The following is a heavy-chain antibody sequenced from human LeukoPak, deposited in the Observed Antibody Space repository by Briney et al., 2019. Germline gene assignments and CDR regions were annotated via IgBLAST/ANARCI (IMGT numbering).Heavy chain of an antibody. Sequence: PGGSLRLSCAASGFTFSSYGMHWVRQAPGKGLEWVAVIWYDGSNKYYADSVKGRFTISRDNSKNTLYLQMNSLRAEDTAVYYCAKSGADYVWGSYRSLYYFDYWGQGTLVTVSS. J-gene: IGHJ4*02. CDR3: AKSGADYVWGSYRSLYYFDY. V-gene: IGHV3-33*06. D-gene: IGHD3-16*02. CDR1: GFTFSSYG. CDR2: IWYDGSNK.